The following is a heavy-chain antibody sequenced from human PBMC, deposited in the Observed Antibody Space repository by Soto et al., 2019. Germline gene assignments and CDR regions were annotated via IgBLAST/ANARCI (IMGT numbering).Heavy chain of an antibody. CDR3: ARDTGIMGADFDY. Sequence: QVQLVESGGGVVQPGRSLRLSCAASGFTFSNFGFHWVRQAPGKGLEWVAVIWYDGSNKYYADSVKGRFTVSRDNSKNTLYLQMNSLRAEDTAVYYCARDTGIMGADFDYWGQGTLVTVSS. J-gene: IGHJ4*02. D-gene: IGHD1-26*01. CDR1: GFTFSNFG. V-gene: IGHV3-33*01. CDR2: IWYDGSNK.